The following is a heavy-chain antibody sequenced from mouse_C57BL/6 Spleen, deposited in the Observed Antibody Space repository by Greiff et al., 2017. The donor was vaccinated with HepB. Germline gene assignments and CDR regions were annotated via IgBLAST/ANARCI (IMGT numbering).Heavy chain of an antibody. J-gene: IGHJ2*01. D-gene: IGHD1-1*01. CDR3: ARSGSSY. CDR2: IDPSDSYT. CDR1: GYTFTSYW. Sequence: VQLQQSGAELVKPGASVKLSCKASGYTFTSYWMQWVKQRPGQGLEWIGEIDPSDSYTNYNQKFKGKATLNVDTSSSTAYMQLSSLTSEDSAVYYCARSGSSYWGQGTTLTVSS. V-gene: IGHV1-50*01.